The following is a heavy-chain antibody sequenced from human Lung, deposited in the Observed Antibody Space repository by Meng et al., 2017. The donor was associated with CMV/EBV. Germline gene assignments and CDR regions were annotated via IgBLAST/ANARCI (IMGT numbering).Heavy chain of an antibody. Sequence: ESXKIPCAASGFPFSGPAMHWVRQASGKGLEWVGSIRSKANRYETAYIESVKGRFTISRDDSRKTAYLQMSSRTTENSAVYYGTRLADVVDWGQGTMVTVSS. J-gene: IGHJ4*01. CDR3: TRLADVVD. CDR1: GFPFSGPA. D-gene: IGHD5-12*01. V-gene: IGHV3-73*01. CDR2: IRSKANRYET.